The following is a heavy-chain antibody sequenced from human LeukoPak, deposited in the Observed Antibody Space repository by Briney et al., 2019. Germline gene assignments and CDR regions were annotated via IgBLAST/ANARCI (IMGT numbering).Heavy chain of an antibody. J-gene: IGHJ4*02. Sequence: GGALRLSCAASGFTFSSYGMHWVRQAPGKGLEGVAVISYDGSNKYYADSVKGRFTISRDKYKNVLYVEVNSLRAGDTAVSYCAKAGASYGAFDYWGQASLVTVSS. V-gene: IGHV3-30*18. CDR1: GFTFSSYG. CDR3: AKAGASYGAFDY. D-gene: IGHD1-26*01. CDR2: ISYDGSNK.